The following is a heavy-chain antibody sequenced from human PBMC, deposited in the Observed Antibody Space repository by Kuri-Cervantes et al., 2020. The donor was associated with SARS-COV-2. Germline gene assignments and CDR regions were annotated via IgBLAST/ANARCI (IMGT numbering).Heavy chain of an antibody. CDR3: ARAWDYYYYMDV. J-gene: IGHJ6*03. CDR2: IYCSGSA. CDR1: GGSLSSGDYY. V-gene: IGHV4-30-4*08. D-gene: IGHD1-26*01. Sequence: SETLSLTCTVSGGSLSSGDYYWTWVRQPPGKGLEWIGNIYCSGSASYNPSLKSRLTMSLDMSKSQFSLKLNSVTAADTAVYYCARAWDYYYYMDVWGKGTTVTVSS.